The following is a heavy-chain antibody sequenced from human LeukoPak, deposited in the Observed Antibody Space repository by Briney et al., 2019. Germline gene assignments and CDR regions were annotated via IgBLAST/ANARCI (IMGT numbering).Heavy chain of an antibody. V-gene: IGHV4-34*01. CDR1: GGSFSGYY. D-gene: IGHD1-1*01. J-gene: IGHJ5*02. CDR2: INHSGST. Sequence: SETLSLTCAVYGGSFSGYYWSWIRQPPGKGLEWIGEINHSGSTNYNPSLKSRVTISVDTSKNQSSLKLSSVTAADTAVYYCARGPGTHRGFDPWGQGTLVTVSS. CDR3: ARGPGTHRGFDP.